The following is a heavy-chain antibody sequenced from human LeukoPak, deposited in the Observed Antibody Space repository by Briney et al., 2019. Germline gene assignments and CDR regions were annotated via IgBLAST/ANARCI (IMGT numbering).Heavy chain of an antibody. Sequence: GGSLRLSCAVSGLTFSGSWITWVRQAPGKGLEWVGRIKSKTDGGTTDYAAPVKGRFTISRDDSKNTLYLQMNSLKTEDTAVYYCTTESYIVAKVDAFDIWGQGTMVTVSS. CDR1: GLTFSGSW. V-gene: IGHV3-15*01. D-gene: IGHD5-12*01. J-gene: IGHJ3*02. CDR2: IKSKTDGGTT. CDR3: TTESYIVAKVDAFDI.